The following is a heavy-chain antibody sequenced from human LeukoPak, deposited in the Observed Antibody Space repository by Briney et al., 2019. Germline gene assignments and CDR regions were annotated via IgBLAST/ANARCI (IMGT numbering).Heavy chain of an antibody. CDR1: GFTFSSYW. Sequence: GGSLRLSCAASGFTFSSYWMSWVRQAPGKGLEWVAVISYDGINKYYADSVKGRFTISRDNSKNTLYLQMNSLRAEDTAVFYCAGGYYYYYYMDVWGKGTTVTVSS. CDR3: AGGYYYYYYMDV. CDR2: ISYDGINK. J-gene: IGHJ6*03. V-gene: IGHV3-30-3*01.